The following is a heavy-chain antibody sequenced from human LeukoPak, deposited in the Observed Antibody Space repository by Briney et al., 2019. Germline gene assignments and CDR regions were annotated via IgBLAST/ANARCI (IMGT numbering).Heavy chain of an antibody. J-gene: IGHJ4*02. D-gene: IGHD3-10*01. CDR3: AKGSLRGELVAAFDY. CDR1: GFTFSSYA. Sequence: PGGSLRLSCAASGFTFSSYAMSWVRQAPGKGLAWVSAISGGGTSTYYADSVRGRFTISRDNSKNTLYLHMNSLRAEDTAVYYCAKGSLRGELVAAFDYWGQGTLVTVSS. CDR2: ISGGGTST. V-gene: IGHV3-23*01.